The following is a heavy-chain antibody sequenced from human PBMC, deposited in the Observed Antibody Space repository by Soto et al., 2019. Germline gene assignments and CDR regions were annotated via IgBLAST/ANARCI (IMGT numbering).Heavy chain of an antibody. CDR3: ARQAAAPGIDLWFDP. CDR1: GGSISSSRSY. CDR2: IFYAGNT. V-gene: IGHV4-39*01. J-gene: IGHJ5*02. Sequence: QLQPQESGPGLVKPSETLSLTCNVSGGSISSSRSYWAWFRQPPGKGLEWIANIFYAGNTYYNPSLKSRVTVSVDTSKNQFSLKLGSVTAADTAVYYCARQAAAPGIDLWFDPWGQGTLVTVSS. D-gene: IGHD6-13*01.